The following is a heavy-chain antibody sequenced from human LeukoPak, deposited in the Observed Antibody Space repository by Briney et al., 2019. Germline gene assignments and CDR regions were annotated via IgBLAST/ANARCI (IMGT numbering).Heavy chain of an antibody. CDR2: ISGSGGST. Sequence: GGSLRLSCAASGFTFSSYAMSWVRQAPGKGLEWVSAISGSGGSTYYADSVKGRFTISRDNSKNTLYLQMNSLRAEDTAVYYCSNLDVDIVATGHWGQGTLVTVSS. CDR1: GFTFSSYA. D-gene: IGHD5-12*01. V-gene: IGHV3-23*01. J-gene: IGHJ4*02. CDR3: SNLDVDIVATGH.